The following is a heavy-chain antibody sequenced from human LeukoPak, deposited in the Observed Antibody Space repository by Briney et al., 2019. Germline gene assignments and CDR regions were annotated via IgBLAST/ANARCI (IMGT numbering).Heavy chain of an antibody. CDR1: GFTFSSYG. CDR3: ARTPRGGVTAIY. CDR2: ISSSSDYI. J-gene: IGHJ4*02. D-gene: IGHD2-21*02. V-gene: IGHV3-21*01. Sequence: GGSLRLSCAASGFTFSSYGMNWVRQAPGKGLEWVSSISSSSDYIYYADSVKGRFTISRDNTKNSLYLQMNSLRVEDTAVYYCARTPRGGVTAIYWGQGTLVTVSS.